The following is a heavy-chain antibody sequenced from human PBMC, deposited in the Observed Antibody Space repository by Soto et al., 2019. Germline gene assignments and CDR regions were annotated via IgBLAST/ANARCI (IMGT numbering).Heavy chain of an antibody. CDR1: GVSISSSSYY. V-gene: IGHV4-39*01. Sequence: LSLTCTVPGVSISSSSYYWVWIRQPPGKGLECIGSIYYSGSTYYNPSLKSRVTISVDTSNNQFSLKLSSVTAADTAVYYCARAHTYYYDSSGQFDXWGQGTLVTV. CDR2: IYYSGST. J-gene: IGHJ4*02. CDR3: ARAHTYYYDSSGQFDX. D-gene: IGHD3-22*01.